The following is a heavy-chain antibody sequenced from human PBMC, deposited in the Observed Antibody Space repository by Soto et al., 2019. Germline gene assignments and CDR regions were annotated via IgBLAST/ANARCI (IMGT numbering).Heavy chain of an antibody. CDR3: ARDMASGMAARKAHDY. V-gene: IGHV3-33*01. D-gene: IGHD6-13*01. Sequence: PGGSLRLSCAASGFTFSSYGMHWVRQAPGKGLEWVAVIWYDGSNKYYADSVKGRFTISRDNSKNTPYLQMNSLRAEDTAGYYCARDMASGMAARKAHDYWGQGTMVTVSS. CDR2: IWYDGSNK. J-gene: IGHJ4*02. CDR1: GFTFSSYG.